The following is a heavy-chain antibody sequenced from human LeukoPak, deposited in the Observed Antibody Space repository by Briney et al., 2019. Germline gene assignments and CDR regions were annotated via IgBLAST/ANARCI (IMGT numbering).Heavy chain of an antibody. CDR2: IYYSGST. CDR1: GGSISSSSYY. Sequence: SSETLSLTCTVSGGSISSSSYYWGWIRQPPGKGLEWIGSIYYSGSTYYNPSLKSRVTISVDTSKNQFSLKLSSVTAADTAVYYCARFGPHYFDYWGQGTLVTVSS. V-gene: IGHV4-39*01. CDR3: ARFGPHYFDY. J-gene: IGHJ4*02. D-gene: IGHD3-10*01.